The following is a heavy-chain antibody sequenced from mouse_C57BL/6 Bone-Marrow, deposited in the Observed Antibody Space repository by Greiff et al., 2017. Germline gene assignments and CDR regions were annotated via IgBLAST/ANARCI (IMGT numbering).Heavy chain of an antibody. D-gene: IGHD4-1*01. CDR3: ARAPGYYYAMDY. Sequence: DVQLVESGGGLVQPGGSLKLSCAASGFTFSDYGMAWVRQAPRKGPEWVAFISNLAYSIYYADTVTGRFTISRENAKNTLYLEMSSLRSEDTAMYYCARAPGYYYAMDYWGQGTSVTVSS. J-gene: IGHJ4*01. V-gene: IGHV5-15*01. CDR2: ISNLAYSI. CDR1: GFTFSDYG.